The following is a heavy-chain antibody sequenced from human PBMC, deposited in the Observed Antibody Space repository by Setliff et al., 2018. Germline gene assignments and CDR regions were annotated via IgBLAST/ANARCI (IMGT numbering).Heavy chain of an antibody. Sequence: SETLSLTCAVYGGSFSGYYWNWIRQPPGKGLEWIGGINHSGGTYYNPSLKSRFTISIDTSKNQFSLRLDSVTAADTAVYYCARGFYYYYYYYMDVWGKGTTVTVSS. CDR3: ARGFYYYYYYYMDV. V-gene: IGHV4-34*01. J-gene: IGHJ6*03. CDR2: INHSGGT. CDR1: GGSFSGYY.